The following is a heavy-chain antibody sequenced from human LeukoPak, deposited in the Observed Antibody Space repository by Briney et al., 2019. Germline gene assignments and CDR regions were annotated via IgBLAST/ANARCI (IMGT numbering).Heavy chain of an antibody. V-gene: IGHV4-30-4*01. CDR1: GGSISSGDYY. D-gene: IGHD3-10*01. Sequence: SETLSLTCTVSGGSISSGDYYWSWIRQPPGKGLEWIGYIYYSGSTYYNPSLKSRVTISVDTSKNQFSLKLSSVTAADTAVYYCARAPLIVVRGVIAPHFFDCWGQGTLVTASS. J-gene: IGHJ4*02. CDR3: ARAPLIVVRGVIAPHFFDC. CDR2: IYYSGST.